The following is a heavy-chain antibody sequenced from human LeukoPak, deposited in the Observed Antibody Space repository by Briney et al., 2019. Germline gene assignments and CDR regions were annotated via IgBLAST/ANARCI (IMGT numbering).Heavy chain of an antibody. Sequence: PSETLSLTCAVHGGSFSGYYWSWIRQPPGKGLEWIGEINHSGSTNYNPSLKSRVTISVDTSKNQFSLKLSSVTAADTAVYYCARRGFTAGNYYYYYYMDVWGKGTTVTVSS. CDR1: GGSFSGYY. J-gene: IGHJ6*03. CDR3: ARRGFTAGNYYYYYYMDV. D-gene: IGHD5-18*01. V-gene: IGHV4-34*01. CDR2: INHSGST.